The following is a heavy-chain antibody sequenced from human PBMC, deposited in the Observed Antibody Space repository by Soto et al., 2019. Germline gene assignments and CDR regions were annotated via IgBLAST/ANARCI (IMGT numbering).Heavy chain of an antibody. CDR2: IYYSGST. V-gene: IGHV4-31*03. D-gene: IGHD6-13*01. J-gene: IGHJ5*02. Sequence: TPFLTRPFPCWPIHSGGFYWRWVRQHPGKGLEWIGYIYYSGSTYYNPSLKSRVTISVDTSKNQFSLKLSSVTAADTAVYYCARVAAGPTVWFDPWGQGTLVTVSS. CDR3: ARVAAGPTVWFDP. CDR1: CWPIHSGGFY.